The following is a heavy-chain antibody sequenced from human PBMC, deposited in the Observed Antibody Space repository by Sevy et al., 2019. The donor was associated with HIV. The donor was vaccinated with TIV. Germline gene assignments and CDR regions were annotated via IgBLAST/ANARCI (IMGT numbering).Heavy chain of an antibody. CDR3: AKDSRVYSSSHFDY. Sequence: GGSLRLSCAASGFTFTTYWMIWIRQAPGKGLEWVANINRDGTQKYYADSLKDRFTISRDNARNSLYLQMNSLRAEDTAVYYCAKDSRVYSSSHFDYWGQRIRVTVSS. J-gene: IGHJ4*02. D-gene: IGHD6-13*01. V-gene: IGHV3-7*01. CDR2: INRDGTQK. CDR1: GFTFTTYW.